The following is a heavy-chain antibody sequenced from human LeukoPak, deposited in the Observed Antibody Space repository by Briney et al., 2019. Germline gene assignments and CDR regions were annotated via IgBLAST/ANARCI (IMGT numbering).Heavy chain of an antibody. CDR1: GFTFSSYD. J-gene: IGHJ3*02. D-gene: IGHD3-22*01. CDR3: ARGQEYYYDSSGPHAFDI. CDR2: IGTAGDT. V-gene: IGHV3-13*01. Sequence: GGSLRLSCAASGFTFSSYDMHWVRQATGKGPEWVSAIGTAGDTYYPGSVKGRFTISRENAKNSSYLQMNSLRAGDTAVYYCARGQEYYYDSSGPHAFDIWGQGTMVTVSS.